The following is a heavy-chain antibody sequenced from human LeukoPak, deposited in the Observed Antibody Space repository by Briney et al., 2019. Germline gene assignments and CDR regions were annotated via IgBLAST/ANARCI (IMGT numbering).Heavy chain of an antibody. Sequence: SETLSLTCTVAGGSISSYYWSWIRQPAGKGLEWIGRIYTSGSTNYNPSLKSRVTMSVDTSKNQFSLKLSSVTAADTAVYYCARFRPWHDAFDIWGQGTMVTVSS. D-gene: IGHD6-6*01. CDR1: GGSISSYY. J-gene: IGHJ3*02. CDR2: IYTSGST. CDR3: ARFRPWHDAFDI. V-gene: IGHV4-4*07.